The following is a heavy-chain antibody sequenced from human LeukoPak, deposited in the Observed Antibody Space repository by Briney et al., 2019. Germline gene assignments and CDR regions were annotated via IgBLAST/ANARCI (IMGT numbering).Heavy chain of an antibody. CDR3: ARDDDVWSGWGH. V-gene: IGHV4-59*01. D-gene: IGHD3-3*01. J-gene: IGHJ4*02. CDR1: GGSINSYY. Sequence: PSETLSLTCSVSGGSINSYYWSWIRQPPGKGLEWIGNIYYTGSTNYNPSLQSRVTMSVDTSKNQFSLNVSSVTAADTAVYYCARDDDVWSGWGHWGRGTLVTVSS. CDR2: IYYTGST.